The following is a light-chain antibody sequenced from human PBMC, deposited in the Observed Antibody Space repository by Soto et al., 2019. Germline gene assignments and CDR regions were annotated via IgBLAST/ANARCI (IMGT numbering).Light chain of an antibody. CDR1: SSNIGAGYD. Sequence: QSVLTQPPSVSGAPGQRVTISCSGGSSNIGAGYDVHWYQQLPETPPKLLIYSNHQRPSGVPDRFSGSKSGTSASLAISGLRSEDEANYYCAAWDDSPSGVVFGGGTKLTVL. CDR3: AAWDDSPSGVV. CDR2: SNH. V-gene: IGLV1-40*01. J-gene: IGLJ2*01.